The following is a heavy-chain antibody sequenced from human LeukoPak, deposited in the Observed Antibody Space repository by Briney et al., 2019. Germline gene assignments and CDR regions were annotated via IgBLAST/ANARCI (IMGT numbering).Heavy chain of an antibody. V-gene: IGHV4-39*07. CDR3: ARDPDSSSSGVD. CDR2: IYYSGST. Sequence: SETLSLTCTVSVGSISSSSYYWGWIRQPPGKGLEWIGRIYYSGSTYYNPSLKSRVTISVDTSKNQFSLKLSSVTAADTAVYYCARDPDSSSSGVDWGQGTLVTVSS. CDR1: VGSISSSSYY. J-gene: IGHJ4*02. D-gene: IGHD6-6*01.